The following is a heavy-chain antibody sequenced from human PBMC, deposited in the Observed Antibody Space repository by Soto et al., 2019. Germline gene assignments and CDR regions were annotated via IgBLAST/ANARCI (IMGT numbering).Heavy chain of an antibody. J-gene: IGHJ4*02. CDR3: ARASTTVTTLDY. D-gene: IGHD4-17*01. CDR1: GGSISSGGYS. V-gene: IGHV4-30-2*01. CDR2: IYHSGST. Sequence: LQLQESGSGLVKPSQTLSLTCAVSGGSISSGGYSWSWIRQPPGKGLEWIGYIYHSGSTYYNPSLKSRVTISVDRSKNQFSLKLSSVTAADTAVYYSARASTTVTTLDYWGQGTLVTVSS.